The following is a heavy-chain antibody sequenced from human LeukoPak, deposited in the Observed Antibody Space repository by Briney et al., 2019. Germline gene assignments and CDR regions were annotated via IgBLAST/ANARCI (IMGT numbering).Heavy chain of an antibody. J-gene: IGHJ4*02. Sequence: SETLSLTCTVSGVSISSSNSYWGWIRQPPGKGLEWIGSIYYSGSTYYNPSLKSRVTISVDTSKNQFSLKLSSVTAADTAVYYCARALWFGETFPAYWGQGTLVTVSS. V-gene: IGHV4-39*07. D-gene: IGHD3-10*01. CDR3: ARALWFGETFPAY. CDR2: IYYSGST. CDR1: GVSISSSNSY.